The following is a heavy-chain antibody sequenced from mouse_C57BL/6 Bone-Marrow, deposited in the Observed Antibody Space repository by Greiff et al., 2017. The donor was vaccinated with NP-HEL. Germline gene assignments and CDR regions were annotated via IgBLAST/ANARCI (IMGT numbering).Heavy chain of an antibody. CDR1: GFSINSDCY. Sequence: EVQRVESGPSLVRPSQTLSLTCTVTGFSINSDCYWIWIRQFPGNKLEYIGYTFYSGITYYNPSLESRTYITRDTSKNQFSLKLSSVTTEDTATYYCARSYDYVYAMDYWGQGTSVTVSS. CDR3: ARSYDYVYAMDY. V-gene: IGHV3-3*01. J-gene: IGHJ4*01. D-gene: IGHD2-4*01. CDR2: TFYSGIT.